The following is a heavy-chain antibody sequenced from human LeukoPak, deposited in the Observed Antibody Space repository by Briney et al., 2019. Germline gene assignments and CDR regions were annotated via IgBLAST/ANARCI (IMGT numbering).Heavy chain of an antibody. D-gene: IGHD3-10*01. CDR2: IYYSGST. J-gene: IGHJ3*02. CDR1: GGSISSYY. Sequence: SETLSLTCTVSGGSISSYYWSWIRQPPGKGLEWIGYIYYSGSTNYNPSLKSRVTISVDTSMNQFSLKLCSVTAADTAVYYCARVQRGAFDIWGQGTMVTVSS. CDR3: ARVQRGAFDI. V-gene: IGHV4-59*01.